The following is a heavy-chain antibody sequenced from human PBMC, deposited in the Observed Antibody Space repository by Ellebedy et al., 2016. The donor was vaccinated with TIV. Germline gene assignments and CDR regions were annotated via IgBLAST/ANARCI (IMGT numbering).Heavy chain of an antibody. Sequence: GESLKISCAASGFTFSIYWMSWVRQAPGKGLECGANIKQDGSEKSYVDSVKGRITISRDNAKNSLHLQMNGLRAEYTAVYYCARHTDYALDYWGQGALVTVS. CDR3: ARHTDYALDY. V-gene: IGHV3-7*01. D-gene: IGHD4-17*01. CDR2: IKQDGSEK. J-gene: IGHJ4*02. CDR1: GFTFSIYW.